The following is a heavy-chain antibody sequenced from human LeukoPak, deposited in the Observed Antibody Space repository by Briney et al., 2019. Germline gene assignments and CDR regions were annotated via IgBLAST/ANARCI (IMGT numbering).Heavy chain of an antibody. CDR3: AKAILVRGDKTRLGNWFDP. V-gene: IGHV3-48*01. CDR2: ISDSSTTI. D-gene: IGHD3-10*01. Sequence: GGSLRLSCAASRFTFSSHNMHWVRQAPGKGLEWVSYISDSSTTIYYADSLKGRFTISRDNARNSLYLQMNSLRAEETAVYYCAKAILVRGDKTRLGNWFDPWGQGTLVTVSS. J-gene: IGHJ5*02. CDR1: RFTFSSHN.